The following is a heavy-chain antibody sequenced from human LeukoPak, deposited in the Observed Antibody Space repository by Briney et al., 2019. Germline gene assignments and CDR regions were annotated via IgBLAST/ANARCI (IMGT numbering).Heavy chain of an antibody. Sequence: QPGGSLRLSCAASGFTFSSYAMSWVRQAPGKGLEWVSAISGSGGSTYYADSVKGRFTISRDNSKNTLYLQMNSLRAEDTAVYYCAKPKDSSGYYYGGSRYYFDYWGQGTLVTVSS. CDR1: GFTFSSYA. J-gene: IGHJ4*02. V-gene: IGHV3-23*01. CDR2: ISGSGGST. CDR3: AKPKDSSGYYYGGSRYYFDY. D-gene: IGHD3-22*01.